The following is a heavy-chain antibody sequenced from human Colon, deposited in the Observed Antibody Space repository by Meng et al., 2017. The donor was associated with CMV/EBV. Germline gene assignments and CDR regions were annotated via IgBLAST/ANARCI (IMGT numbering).Heavy chain of an antibody. Sequence: GESLKISCKGSGYDFPGYWIGWVRQMPGKGLEWMGIIFPRDSNTRYSPSFQGQVAFSADTSIRTAYLQWNTLKASDTATYYCARPATMVRGYFFGMDVWGQGTTVTVSS. CDR3: ARPATMVRGYFFGMDV. J-gene: IGHJ6*02. V-gene: IGHV5-51*01. D-gene: IGHD3-10*01. CDR2: IFPRDSNT. CDR1: GYDFPGYW.